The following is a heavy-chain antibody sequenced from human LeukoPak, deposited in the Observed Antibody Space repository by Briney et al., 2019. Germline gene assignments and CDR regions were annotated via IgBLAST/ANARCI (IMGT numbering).Heavy chain of an antibody. J-gene: IGHJ4*02. D-gene: IGHD3-9*01. Sequence: SETLSLTCAVYGGSFSGFYWSWIRQPPGKGLEWIGEINHSGSTNYSPSLKSRVTISTDTSKNQFSLKLNSMTAADTAVYYCAREGVLTGYYYWGQGTLVTVSS. CDR3: AREGVLTGYYY. V-gene: IGHV4-34*01. CDR1: GGSFSGFY. CDR2: INHSGST.